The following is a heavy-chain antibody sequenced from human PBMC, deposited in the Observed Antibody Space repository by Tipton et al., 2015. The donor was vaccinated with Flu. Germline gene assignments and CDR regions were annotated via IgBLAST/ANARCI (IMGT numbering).Heavy chain of an antibody. CDR2: IYYTGTT. J-gene: IGHJ6*02. CDR1: GASISSYF. CDR3: ARERHSGSDLNDYYGLDV. V-gene: IGHV4-59*01. D-gene: IGHD2-21*02. Sequence: TLSLTCTVSGASISSYFWSWIRQSPGKGLEWIGYIYYTGTTTYNPSLNGRLTISVDTSKNQFSLRLSSLTTADTAVYYCARERHSGSDLNDYYGLDVWGQGTTVTVSS.